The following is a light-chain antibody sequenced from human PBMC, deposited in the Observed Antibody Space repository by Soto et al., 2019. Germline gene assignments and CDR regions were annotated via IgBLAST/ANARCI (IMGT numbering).Light chain of an antibody. CDR2: GAS. CDR1: QSVSSN. V-gene: IGKV3-15*01. J-gene: IGKJ4*01. CDR3: QQYNKWPLT. Sequence: IVMTQSPATLSVYTGERATLSCRASQSVSSNLAWYQQKPGQAPRLLIYGASTRATGIPARFSGSGSGTEFTLTISSLQSEDFAVYYCQQYNKWPLTFGGGTKVDNK.